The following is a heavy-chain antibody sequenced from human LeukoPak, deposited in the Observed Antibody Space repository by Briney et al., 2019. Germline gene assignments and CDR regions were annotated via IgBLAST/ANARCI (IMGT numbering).Heavy chain of an antibody. V-gene: IGHV3-23*01. CDR1: GCTFSSYA. CDR2: SSGSDCST. D-gene: IGHD2-15*01. CDR3: AKDHPGVVVAATYYY. J-gene: IGHJ4*02. Sequence: PGGSLTLSCAASGCTFSSYAMIWVRQAPGKGLEWVSASSGSDCSTYYADSVKGRFTISRDNSQNPLYLQMNRLRAEDQAVYYCAKDHPGVVVAATYYYWGQGTLVPVSS.